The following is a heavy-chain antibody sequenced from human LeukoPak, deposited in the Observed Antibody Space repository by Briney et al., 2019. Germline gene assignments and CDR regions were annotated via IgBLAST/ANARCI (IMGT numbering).Heavy chain of an antibody. CDR1: GGSITSSSYY. CDR3: ARALEGAVAGIDY. D-gene: IGHD6-19*01. CDR2: IYYSGNT. Sequence: SETLSLTCTVSGGSITSSSYYWGWIRQPPGKGLEWIGSIYYSGNTYYNPSLKSRVTISVDTSKNQFSLKLSSVTAADTAVYYCARALEGAVAGIDYWGQGTLVTVSS. V-gene: IGHV4-39*07. J-gene: IGHJ4*02.